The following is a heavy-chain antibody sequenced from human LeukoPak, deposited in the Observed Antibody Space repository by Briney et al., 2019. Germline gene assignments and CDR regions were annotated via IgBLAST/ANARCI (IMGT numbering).Heavy chain of an antibody. CDR3: TRGSSRRRDN. CDR1: GYTFTSCD. Sequence: GASVKVSCKASGYTFTSCDTNWVRQATGQGLEWMGWMNPNSGNTGYGQSFQGRVTMTRDISIGTAYMELSNLTSEDTAIYYCTRGSSRRRDNWGQGTLVTVSA. V-gene: IGHV1-8*01. CDR2: MNPNSGNT. J-gene: IGHJ4*02.